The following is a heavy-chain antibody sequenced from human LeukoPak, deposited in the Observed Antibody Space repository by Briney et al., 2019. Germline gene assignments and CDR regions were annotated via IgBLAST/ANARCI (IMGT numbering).Heavy chain of an antibody. CDR1: GFTFSTYG. J-gene: IGHJ3*02. CDR2: ISYDGSNK. CDR3: AKAGYYDSSGYFSHDAFDI. Sequence: GGSLRLSCAASGFTFSTYGMHWVRQAPGKGLELVAVISYDGSNKYYADSVKGRFTISRDNSKDTLYLQMNSLRAEDTAVYYCAKAGYYDSSGYFSHDAFDIWGQGTMVTVSS. D-gene: IGHD3-22*01. V-gene: IGHV3-30*18.